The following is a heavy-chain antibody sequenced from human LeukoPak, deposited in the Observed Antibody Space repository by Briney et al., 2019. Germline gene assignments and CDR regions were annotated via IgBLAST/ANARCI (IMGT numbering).Heavy chain of an antibody. V-gene: IGHV3-7*01. CDR3: AGPVVPAATDAFDI. CDR2: IKQDGSEK. CDR1: GFTFSSYA. Sequence: GGSLRLSCAASGFTFSSYAMSWVRQAPGKGLEWVANIKQDGSEKYYVDSVKGRFTISRDNAKNSLYLQMNSLRAEDTAVYYCAGPVVPAATDAFDIWGQGTMVTVSS. D-gene: IGHD2-2*01. J-gene: IGHJ3*02.